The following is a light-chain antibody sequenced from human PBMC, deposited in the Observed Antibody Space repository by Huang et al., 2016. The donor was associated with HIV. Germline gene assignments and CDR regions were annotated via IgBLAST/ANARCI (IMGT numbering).Light chain of an antibody. CDR2: LGS. V-gene: IGKV2-28*01. CDR1: QSLLHSNGNYY. Sequence: DIVMTQSPLSLSVTPGEPASISCRSTQSLLHSNGNYYLDWYVQKPGQSPQLLSYLGSYRASGVPDRFSGGGSGTDFTLKINTVEADDTGVYYCMQALQTPWTFGQGTKLEIK. CDR3: MQALQTPWT. J-gene: IGKJ1*01.